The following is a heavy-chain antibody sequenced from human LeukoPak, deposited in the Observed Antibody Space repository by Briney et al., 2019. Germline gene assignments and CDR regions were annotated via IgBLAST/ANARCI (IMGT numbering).Heavy chain of an antibody. CDR3: AKGLNDDYGGNSLDY. Sequence: PGGSLRLSCAASGFTFSNYGMSWVRQAPGKGLEWVSSISGSGDSTYYADSVKGRFTISRDNSKNTLYLQMNSLRAEDTAVYYCAKGLNDDYGGNSLDYWGQGTLVTVSS. CDR2: ISGSGDST. J-gene: IGHJ4*02. D-gene: IGHD4-23*01. CDR1: GFTFSNYG. V-gene: IGHV3-23*01.